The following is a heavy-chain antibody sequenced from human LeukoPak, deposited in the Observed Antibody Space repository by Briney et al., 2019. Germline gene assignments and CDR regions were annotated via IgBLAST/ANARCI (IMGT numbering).Heavy chain of an antibody. Sequence: PGGSLRLSCAASGFTFSSYGMHWVRQAPGKGLEWGAVISYDGSNKYYADSVKGRFTISRDNSKNTLYLQMNSLRAEDTAVYYCAKISLPGYSSGWSPGLAFDIWGQGTMVTVSS. CDR2: ISYDGSNK. V-gene: IGHV3-30*18. CDR1: GFTFSSYG. J-gene: IGHJ3*02. CDR3: AKISLPGYSSGWSPGLAFDI. D-gene: IGHD6-19*01.